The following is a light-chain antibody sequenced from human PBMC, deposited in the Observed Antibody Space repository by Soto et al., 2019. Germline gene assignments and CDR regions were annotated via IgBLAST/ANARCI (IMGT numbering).Light chain of an antibody. V-gene: IGLV2-14*01. CDR2: DVI. Sequence: QSVLTQPASVSGSPGQSITISCTGTSTDIGDFNYVSWYQQYPGQAPKLMIYDVIYRPSGVSSRFSGSKSGSTASLTISGLQADDEAIYYCASYSLTHTLVLFGGGTKLTVL. CDR3: ASYSLTHTLVL. J-gene: IGLJ2*01. CDR1: STDIGDFNY.